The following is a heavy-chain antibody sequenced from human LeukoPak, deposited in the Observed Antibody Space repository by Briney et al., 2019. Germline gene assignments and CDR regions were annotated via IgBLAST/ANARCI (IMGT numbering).Heavy chain of an antibody. D-gene: IGHD5-24*01. V-gene: IGHV3-7*01. CDR1: GFTFSSYW. Sequence: GGSLRLSCAASGFTFSSYWMSWVRQAPGKGLEWVANIKQDGSEKYYVDSLKGRFTISRDNAKNSLYLQMNSLRAEDTAVYYCSSPSLEMARRGAFDIWGQGTMVTVSS. J-gene: IGHJ3*02. CDR3: SSPSLEMARRGAFDI. CDR2: IKQDGSEK.